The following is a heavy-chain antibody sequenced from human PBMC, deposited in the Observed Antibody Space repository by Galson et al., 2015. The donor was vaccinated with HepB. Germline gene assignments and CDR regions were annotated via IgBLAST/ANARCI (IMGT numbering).Heavy chain of an antibody. Sequence: SVKVSCKASGYSFTRYAINWVRQAPGQGLEWMGWINTNTGNPTYVQGFTGRFVFSLDTSVSTAYLQISSLKTEDTAVYYCARGGSTSWYIGDYWGQRTLVTVSS. J-gene: IGHJ4*02. CDR3: ARGGSTSWYIGDY. CDR2: INTNTGNP. D-gene: IGHD6-13*01. CDR1: GYSFTRYA. V-gene: IGHV7-4-1*02.